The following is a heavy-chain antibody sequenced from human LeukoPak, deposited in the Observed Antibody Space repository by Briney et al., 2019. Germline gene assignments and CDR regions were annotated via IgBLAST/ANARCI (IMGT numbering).Heavy chain of an antibody. Sequence: PGGSLRLSCAASGFTFSSYWMSWVRQAPGKGLEWVANIKQDGSDKYYVDSVKGRFTISRDNAKNSLYLQMNSLRAEDTAVYYCARDQLKQYYYDKNPYDAFDIWGQGTMVTVSS. CDR3: ARDQLKQYYYDKNPYDAFDI. J-gene: IGHJ3*02. D-gene: IGHD3-22*01. V-gene: IGHV3-7*01. CDR1: GFTFSSYW. CDR2: IKQDGSDK.